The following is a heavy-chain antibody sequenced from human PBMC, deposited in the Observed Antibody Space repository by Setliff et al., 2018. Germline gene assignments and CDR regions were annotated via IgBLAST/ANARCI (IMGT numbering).Heavy chain of an antibody. V-gene: IGHV3-74*01. J-gene: IGHJ4*02. CDR2: INSDGSST. D-gene: IGHD1-1*01. CDR3: ARDGHNVYYFDY. CDR1: GFSFSNYW. Sequence: LRLSCAASGFSFSNYWMHWVRQAPGKGLVWVSRINSDGSSTNYADSVKGQFTVSRDNAKNTLYLQMNSLRAEDTAVYYCARDGHNVYYFDYWGLGTPVTVSS.